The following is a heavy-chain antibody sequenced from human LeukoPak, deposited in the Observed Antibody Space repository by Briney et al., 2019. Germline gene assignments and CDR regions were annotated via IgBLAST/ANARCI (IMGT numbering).Heavy chain of an antibody. D-gene: IGHD3-3*01. V-gene: IGHV4-39*07. CDR2: LYYSGST. Sequence: SETLSLTCTVSGGSISSGSDYWGWIRQPPGKGLEWIGSLYYSGSTYYNPSLKSRVTISVDTSKNQFSLKLSSVTAADTAVYYCAKAGYWSGYYNPLYYMDVWGTGTTVIVSS. CDR1: GGSISSGSDY. J-gene: IGHJ6*04. CDR3: AKAGYWSGYYNPLYYMDV.